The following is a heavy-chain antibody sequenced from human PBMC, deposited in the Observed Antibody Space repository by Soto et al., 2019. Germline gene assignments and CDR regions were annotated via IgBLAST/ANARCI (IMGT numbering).Heavy chain of an antibody. J-gene: IGHJ5*02. D-gene: IGHD4-17*01. V-gene: IGHV4-59*01. CDR3: ARGLGVTSTWSDP. CDR1: GGSISSYY. Sequence: QVQLQESGPGLVKPSETLSLTCTVSGGSISSYYWSWIRQPPGKGLEWIGYIYYSGSTNYNPSLKSRVTISVDTSKNQFSLKLSSVTAADTAVYYCARGLGVTSTWSDPWGQGTLVTVSS. CDR2: IYYSGST.